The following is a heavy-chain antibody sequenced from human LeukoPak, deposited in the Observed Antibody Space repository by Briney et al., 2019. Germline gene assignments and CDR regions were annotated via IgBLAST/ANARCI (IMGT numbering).Heavy chain of an antibody. CDR1: GFTFSSYG. CDR3: AKDPAVRGVIISLNWFDP. J-gene: IGHJ5*02. CDR2: ISYDGSNK. Sequence: QAGRSLRLSCAASGFTFSSYGMHWVRQAPGKGLEWVAVISYDGSNKYYADSVKGRFTISRDNSKDTLYLQMNSLRAEDTAVYYCAKDPAVRGVIISLNWFDPWGQGTLVTVSS. D-gene: IGHD3-10*01. V-gene: IGHV3-30*18.